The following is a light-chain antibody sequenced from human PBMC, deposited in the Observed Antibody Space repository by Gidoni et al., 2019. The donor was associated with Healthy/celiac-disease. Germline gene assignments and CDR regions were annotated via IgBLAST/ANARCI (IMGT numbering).Light chain of an antibody. CDR2: GAS. J-gene: IGKJ2*01. V-gene: IGKV3-15*01. CDR3: QQYNDWPPKYT. CDR1: QSVSSN. Sequence: EIVMTQSPATLSVSPGERATLSCRASQSVSSNLAWYQQKPGQAPRVLIYGASTRATGIPARFSGSGSGTEFTLTISSLQSEDFAVYYCQQYNDWPPKYTFXQXTKLEIK.